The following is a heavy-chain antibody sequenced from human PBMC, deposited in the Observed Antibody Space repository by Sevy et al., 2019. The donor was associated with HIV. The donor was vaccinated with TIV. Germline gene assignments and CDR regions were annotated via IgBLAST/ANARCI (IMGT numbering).Heavy chain of an antibody. J-gene: IGHJ6*02. CDR2: IYSGGST. V-gene: IGHV3-53*01. Sequence: GGSLRLSCAASGFNVNSNYMSWVRQAPGKGLEWDSVIYSGGSTYYADSVKGRFIISRDNSKNTVYLQMNSLRAEDTAVYYCARERSGAYERYFYGMDVWGQGTTVTVSS. CDR3: ARERSGAYERYFYGMDV. CDR1: GFNVNSNY. D-gene: IGHD6-19*01.